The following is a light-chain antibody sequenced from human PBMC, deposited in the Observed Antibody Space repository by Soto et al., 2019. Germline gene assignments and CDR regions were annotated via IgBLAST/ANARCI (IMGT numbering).Light chain of an antibody. Sequence: EIVLTQSPGTLSLSPGERATLSCRASQSVSSGYLAWYQQKPGQAPRLLIYGASSRATGIPDRFSGSGSGTDFTLTISRLEPEDFAVYYCQQYGSSHRTFGQGTKVEIK. CDR1: QSVSSGY. J-gene: IGKJ1*01. CDR2: GAS. V-gene: IGKV3-20*01. CDR3: QQYGSSHRT.